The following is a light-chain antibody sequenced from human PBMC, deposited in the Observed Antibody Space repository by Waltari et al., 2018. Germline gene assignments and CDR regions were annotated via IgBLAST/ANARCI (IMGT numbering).Light chain of an antibody. Sequence: DIQMTQSPSTLSASVGDRVTITCRASQSITNWLAWYQQNPGKAPKLLIYKASNLESGVPSRCSGSGSGTEFTLTISSLQPDDFATYYCQQYDNYWTFGQGTKVEIK. V-gene: IGKV1-5*03. CDR2: KAS. CDR1: QSITNW. CDR3: QQYDNYWT. J-gene: IGKJ1*01.